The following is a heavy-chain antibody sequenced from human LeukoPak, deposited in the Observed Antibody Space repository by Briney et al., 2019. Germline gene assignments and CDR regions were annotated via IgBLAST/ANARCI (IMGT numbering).Heavy chain of an antibody. D-gene: IGHD3-16*01. CDR3: ARALD. Sequence: GGSLRLSCAASGVSFKSFEMNWLCEAPGKGLEWLSYVSSSGSTIYYADSVKVRFTISRDNAKNSLYLQMNSLRAEDTAVYYCARALDWGQGTLVTVSS. J-gene: IGHJ4*02. V-gene: IGHV3-48*03. CDR1: GVSFKSFE. CDR2: VSSSGSTI.